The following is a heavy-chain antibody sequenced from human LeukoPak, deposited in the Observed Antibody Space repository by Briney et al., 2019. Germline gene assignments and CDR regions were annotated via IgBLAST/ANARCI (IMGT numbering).Heavy chain of an antibody. Sequence: SETLSLTCTVSGGSISSYYWSWIRQPPGEGLEWIGYIYYSGSTNYNPSLKSRVTISVDTSKNQFSLKLSSVTAADTAVYYCARVALDYDYVWGSYRGGFDIWGQGTMVTVSS. CDR2: IYYSGST. D-gene: IGHD3-16*02. J-gene: IGHJ3*02. V-gene: IGHV4-59*01. CDR1: GGSISSYY. CDR3: ARVALDYDYVWGSYRGGFDI.